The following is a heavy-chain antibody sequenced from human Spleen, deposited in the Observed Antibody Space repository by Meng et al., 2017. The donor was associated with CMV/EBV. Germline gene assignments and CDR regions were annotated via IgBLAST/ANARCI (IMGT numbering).Heavy chain of an antibody. D-gene: IGHD3-3*01. CDR1: GFTFSSYS. CDR3: VRGTDFRSGYYEIYFDY. V-gene: IGHV3-48*04. J-gene: IGHJ4*02. Sequence: GESLKISCAASGFTFSSYSMNWVRQAPGKGLEWVSYISSSGTNVYYADSEKGRFTMSRDNAKNSLYLQMNSLRAEDTAVYYCVRGTDFRSGYYEIYFDYWGQGTLVTVSS. CDR2: ISSSGTNV.